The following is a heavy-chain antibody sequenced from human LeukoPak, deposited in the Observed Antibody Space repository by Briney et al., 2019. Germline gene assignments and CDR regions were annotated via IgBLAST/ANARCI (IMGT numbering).Heavy chain of an antibody. CDR2: ISSSSSYI. CDR1: GFTFSSYS. J-gene: IGHJ4*02. CDR3: ARGPQTYYYDSSGHGFDY. D-gene: IGHD3-22*01. V-gene: IGHV3-21*01. Sequence: GGSLRLSCAASGFTFSSYSMNWVRQAPGKGLEWVSSISSSSSYIYYADSVKGRFTISRDNAKNSLCLQMNSLRAEDTAVYYCARGPQTYYYDSSGHGFDYWGQGTLVTVSS.